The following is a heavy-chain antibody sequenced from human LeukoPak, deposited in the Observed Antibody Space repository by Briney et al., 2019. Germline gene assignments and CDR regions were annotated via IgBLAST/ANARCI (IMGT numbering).Heavy chain of an antibody. D-gene: IGHD6-19*01. CDR1: GFTFSSYW. J-gene: IGHJ4*02. Sequence: PGGSLRLSCAASGFTFSSYWMSWVRQAPGKGLEWVANIKQDGSEKYYVDSVKGRFTISRDNAKNSLYLQMNSLRAEDTAVYYCAKDVNIAVAGNFDYWGQGTLVTVSS. V-gene: IGHV3-7*03. CDR3: AKDVNIAVAGNFDY. CDR2: IKQDGSEK.